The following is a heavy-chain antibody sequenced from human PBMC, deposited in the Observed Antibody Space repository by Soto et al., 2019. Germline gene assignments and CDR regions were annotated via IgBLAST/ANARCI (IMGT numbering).Heavy chain of an antibody. J-gene: IGHJ4*02. Sequence: PGGSLRLSCSASGFTFSSYAMHWVRQAPGKGLEYVSAISSNGGSTYYADSVKGGFTISRDNSKNTLYLQMSSLRAEDTAVYYCVKGGQQLVLHYWGQGTLVTVSS. D-gene: IGHD6-13*01. CDR3: VKGGQQLVLHY. CDR2: ISSNGGST. V-gene: IGHV3-64D*08. CDR1: GFTFSSYA.